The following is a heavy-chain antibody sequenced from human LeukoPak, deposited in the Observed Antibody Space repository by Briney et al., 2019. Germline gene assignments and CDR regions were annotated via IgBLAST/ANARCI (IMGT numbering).Heavy chain of an antibody. Sequence: SETLSLTCTVSGGSISSGGSYWSWIRQHPGKGLEWIGYIYYSGSTYYNPSLKSRVTISVDTSKNQFSLKLSSVTAADTAVYYCARGRRDGYNLNYWGQGTLVTVSS. J-gene: IGHJ4*02. D-gene: IGHD5-24*01. V-gene: IGHV4-31*03. CDR3: ARGRRDGYNLNY. CDR2: IYYSGST. CDR1: GGSISSGGSY.